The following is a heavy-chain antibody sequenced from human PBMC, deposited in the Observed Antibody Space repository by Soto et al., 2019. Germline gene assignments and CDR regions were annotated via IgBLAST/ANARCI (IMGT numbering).Heavy chain of an antibody. CDR2: IHNSGST. V-gene: IGHV4-59*01. D-gene: IGHD1-7*01. J-gene: IGHJ4*02. CDR3: TRGTWNYLSEY. CDR1: GGSNSSYY. Sequence: QVQLQESGPGRLKPSETLSLTCTVSGGSNSSYYWNWIRQPTGKGLEWVGYIHNSGSTNYNPSLKSRVTISIYTSKNQFSLKLRSVTTADTAVYYCTRGTWNYLSEYWGQGTLVTVSS.